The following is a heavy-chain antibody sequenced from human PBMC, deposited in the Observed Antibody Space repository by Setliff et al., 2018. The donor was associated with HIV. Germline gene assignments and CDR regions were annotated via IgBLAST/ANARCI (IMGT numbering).Heavy chain of an antibody. CDR3: AIEEKLSAVACTMYYYYAMDV. Sequence: SETLSLTCTVSGGSIRSDSYYWTWIRQPAGEGLEWIGRIYSSGNTNYNPSLESRVTISVDTSKNQFSLNLSSVTASDTAVYYCAIEEKLSAVACTMYYYYAMDVLGQGTTVTVSS. CDR2: IYSSGNT. CDR1: GGSIRSDSYY. J-gene: IGHJ6*02. D-gene: IGHD6-19*01. V-gene: IGHV4-61*02.